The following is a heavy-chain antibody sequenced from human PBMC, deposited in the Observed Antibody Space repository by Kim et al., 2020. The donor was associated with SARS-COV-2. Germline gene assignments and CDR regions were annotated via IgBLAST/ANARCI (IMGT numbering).Heavy chain of an antibody. CDR2: INPNSGGT. D-gene: IGHD3-10*01. CDR3: ARDQLRYYYGSGSYDYYYYGMDV. CDR1: GYTFTGYY. Sequence: ASVKVSCKASGYTFTGYYMHWVRQAPGQGLEWMGRINPNSGGTNYAQKFQGRVTMTRDTSISTAYMELSRLRSDDTAVYYCARDQLRYYYGSGSYDYYYYGMDVWGQGTTVTVSS. J-gene: IGHJ6*02. V-gene: IGHV1-2*06.